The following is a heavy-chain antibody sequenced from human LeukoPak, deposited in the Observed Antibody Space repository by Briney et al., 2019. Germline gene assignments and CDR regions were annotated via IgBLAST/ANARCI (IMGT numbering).Heavy chain of an antibody. CDR1: GGSISSSSYY. Sequence: PSETLSLTCTVSGGSISSSSYYWGWIRQPPGKGLEWIGSIYYSGSTYYNPSLKSRVTISVDTSKNQFSLKLSSVTAADTAVYYCARETVDGDYEWVFDPWGRGTLVTVSS. J-gene: IGHJ5*02. D-gene: IGHD4-17*01. CDR3: ARETVDGDYEWVFDP. CDR2: IYYSGST. V-gene: IGHV4-39*07.